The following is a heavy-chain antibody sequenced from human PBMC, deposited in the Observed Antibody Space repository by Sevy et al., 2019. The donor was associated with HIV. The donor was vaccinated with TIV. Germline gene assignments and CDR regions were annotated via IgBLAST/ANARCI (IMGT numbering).Heavy chain of an antibody. Sequence: SQTLSLTCAISGDSVSGHSAAWNWIRQSPSRGLEWLGRTYYRSKWYTDFAVSVKSRITINPDRSKNQFSLHLNSVTPEVTAMYYCARGGSAVTGTTFVLAFDIWGQGTMVTVSS. CDR1: GDSVSGHSAA. V-gene: IGHV6-1*01. D-gene: IGHD1-20*01. J-gene: IGHJ3*02. CDR3: ARGGSAVTGTTFVLAFDI. CDR2: TYYRSKWYT.